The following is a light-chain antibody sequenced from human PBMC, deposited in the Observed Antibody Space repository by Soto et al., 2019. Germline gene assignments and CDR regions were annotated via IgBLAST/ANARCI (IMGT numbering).Light chain of an antibody. Sequence: EIVLKQSPGTLSLTPGERATLSCRASQSVSSGYLAWYQQKPGQAPRLLIYGASIRAAGIPDRFSGSGSGADFTLTISRLQPEDFAVYYCQQYGSSPRPFGQGTKVDI. CDR1: QSVSSGY. CDR2: GAS. V-gene: IGKV3-20*01. CDR3: QQYGSSPRP. J-gene: IGKJ1*01.